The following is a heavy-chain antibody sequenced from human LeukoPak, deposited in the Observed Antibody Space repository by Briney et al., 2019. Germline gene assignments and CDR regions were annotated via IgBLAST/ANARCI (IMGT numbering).Heavy chain of an antibody. Sequence: GGSLRLSCEASGFTFRTYGMTCVRQAPGKGLEWVSGITGSSTWSYYADTVKGRFTSCGDNSKNTPQLQLDRLRAEDTAIYSCARELVSLGTGYFDLWGRGTLVTVSS. V-gene: IGHV3-23*01. CDR3: ARELVSLGTGYFDL. D-gene: IGHD7-27*01. J-gene: IGHJ2*01. CDR1: GFTFRTYG. CDR2: ITGSSTWS.